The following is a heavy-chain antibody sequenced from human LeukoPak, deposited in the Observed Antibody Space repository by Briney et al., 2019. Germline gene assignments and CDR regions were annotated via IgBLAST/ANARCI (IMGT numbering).Heavy chain of an antibody. D-gene: IGHD6-19*01. Sequence: GASVKVSCKASGGTFSSYAISWVRQAPGQGLEWMGGIIPIFGTANYAQKFQGRVTITADESTSTAYMELSSLRSEDTAVYYCAKDLSSGWPDAFDIWGQGTMVTVSS. V-gene: IGHV1-69*13. J-gene: IGHJ3*02. CDR3: AKDLSSGWPDAFDI. CDR2: IIPIFGTA. CDR1: GGTFSSYA.